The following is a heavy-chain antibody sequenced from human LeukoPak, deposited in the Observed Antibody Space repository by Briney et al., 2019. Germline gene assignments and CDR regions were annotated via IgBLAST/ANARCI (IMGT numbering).Heavy chain of an antibody. CDR3: ARDVYGDYGVSNWFDP. V-gene: IGHV4-4*07. Sequence: SETLYLTCTVSGGSISSYYWSWIRQPAGKELEGIGRIYTSGSTNYNPSLKSRVTMSVDTSKNQFSLKLSSVTAADTAVYYCARDVYGDYGVSNWFDPWGQGTLVTVSS. J-gene: IGHJ5*02. CDR2: IYTSGST. CDR1: GGSISSYY. D-gene: IGHD4-17*01.